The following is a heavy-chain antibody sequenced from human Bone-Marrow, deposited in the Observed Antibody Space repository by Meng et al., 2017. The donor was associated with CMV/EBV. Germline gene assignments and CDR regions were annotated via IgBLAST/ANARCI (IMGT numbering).Heavy chain of an antibody. CDR2: IIPIFGTA. J-gene: IGHJ3*02. D-gene: IGHD3-9*01. Sequence: SVKVSCKASGYTLTGHYLHWVRQAPGQGLEWMGGIIPIFGTANYAQKFQGRVTITTDESTSTAYMELRSLRSEDTAVYYCARPYDILTGGDDAFDIWGQGTMVTVSS. V-gene: IGHV1-69*05. CDR3: ARPYDILTGGDDAFDI. CDR1: GYTLTGHY.